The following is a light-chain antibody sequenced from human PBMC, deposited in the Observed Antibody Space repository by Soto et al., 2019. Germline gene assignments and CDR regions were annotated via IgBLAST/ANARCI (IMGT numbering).Light chain of an antibody. CDR1: QSGSSN. CDR3: QHDSSWPPGP. J-gene: IGKJ1*01. CDR2: GAS. V-gene: IGKV3-15*01. Sequence: EIVMTQSPATLSVSPGGSATLSCRASQSGSSNLAWYQQKPGQAHRVLIDGASIRATGIPATFSGSGSMTEYALTISRLQAEDFAGYDCQHDSSWPPGPFGQGTKVEIK.